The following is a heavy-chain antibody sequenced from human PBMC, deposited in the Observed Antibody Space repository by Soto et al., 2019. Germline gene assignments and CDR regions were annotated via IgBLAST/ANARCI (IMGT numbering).Heavy chain of an antibody. D-gene: IGHD6-19*01. J-gene: IGHJ3*02. Sequence: QVQLVESGGGLVKPGGSLRLSCAASGFTFSDYYMSWIRQAPGKGLEWVSYISSGRSTIYYADSVKGRFTISRDNAKNSLYRQMNSLRAEDTAVDYCASAAVAGHDGFDIWGQGTMVTVSS. CDR1: GFTFSDYY. CDR3: ASAAVAGHDGFDI. CDR2: ISSGRSTI. V-gene: IGHV3-11*01.